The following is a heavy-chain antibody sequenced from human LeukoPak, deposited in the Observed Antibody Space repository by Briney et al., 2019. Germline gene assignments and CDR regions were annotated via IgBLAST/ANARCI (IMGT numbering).Heavy chain of an antibody. CDR3: ARELGMDYAFDI. V-gene: IGHV3-64*01. J-gene: IGHJ3*02. D-gene: IGHD1-26*01. Sequence: PGGSLRHSCAASGFTFSSYAMHWVRQAPGKGLEYVSAISSNGGSTYYANSVKGRFTISRDNSKNTLYLQMGSLRAEDMAVYYCARELGMDYAFDIWGQGTMVTVSS. CDR1: GFTFSSYA. CDR2: ISSNGGST.